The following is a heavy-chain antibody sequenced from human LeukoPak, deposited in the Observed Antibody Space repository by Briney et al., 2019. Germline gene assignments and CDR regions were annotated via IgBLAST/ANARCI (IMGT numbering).Heavy chain of an antibody. V-gene: IGHV3-21*01. CDR2: ISSSSSYI. Sequence: PGGSLRLSCAASGFTFSSYSMNWVRQAPGKGLEWVSSISSSSSYIYYADSVKGRFTISRDNAKNSLYLQMSSLRAEDTAVYYCARGKVVVITTTTWYFDYWGQGTLVTVSS. D-gene: IGHD3-22*01. CDR3: ARGKVVVITTTTWYFDY. CDR1: GFTFSSYS. J-gene: IGHJ4*02.